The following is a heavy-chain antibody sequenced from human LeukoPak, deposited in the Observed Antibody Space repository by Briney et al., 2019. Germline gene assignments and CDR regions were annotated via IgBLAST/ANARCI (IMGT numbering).Heavy chain of an antibody. CDR3: ARARMGPVPFDS. V-gene: IGHV4-31*03. D-gene: IGHD1-14*01. CDR1: GGSISSSSYY. Sequence: SETLSLTCTVSGGSISSSSYYWGWIRQHPEKGLEWIGYIADIATKFYNPSFKSRVSISMDPSKNLFSLSLTSLTAADTAVYYCARARMGPVPFDSWGQGILVTVSS. CDR2: IADIATK. J-gene: IGHJ4*02.